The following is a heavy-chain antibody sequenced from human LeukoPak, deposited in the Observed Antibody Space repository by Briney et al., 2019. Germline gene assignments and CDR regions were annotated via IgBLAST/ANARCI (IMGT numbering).Heavy chain of an antibody. CDR3: ARDGSGYVDDY. CDR2: ISYDGSNT. D-gene: IGHD3-22*01. V-gene: IGHV3-30*04. CDR1: GFTFSSYA. J-gene: IGHJ4*02. Sequence: GSLRLSCAASGFTFSSYAMHWVRQAPGKGLEWVAVISYDGSNTYYSDSAKGRFTISRDNSKNTLFLQMNSLRPEDTAVYYCARDGSGYVDDYWGQGTLATVSS.